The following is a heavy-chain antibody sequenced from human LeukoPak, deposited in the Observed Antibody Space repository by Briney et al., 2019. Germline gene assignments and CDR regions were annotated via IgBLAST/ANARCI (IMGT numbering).Heavy chain of an antibody. CDR3: ATGIAVAGTRTDAFDI. CDR2: IYPGDSDT. D-gene: IGHD6-19*01. V-gene: IGHV5-51*01. CDR1: GYSFTSYW. Sequence: HGESLKISCKGSGYSFTSYWIGWVSQMPRKSLEWMGIIYPGDSDTRYSPSFQGQVTMSADKSISTAYLQWSSLKASDTAMYYCATGIAVAGTRTDAFDIWGQGTMVTVSS. J-gene: IGHJ3*02.